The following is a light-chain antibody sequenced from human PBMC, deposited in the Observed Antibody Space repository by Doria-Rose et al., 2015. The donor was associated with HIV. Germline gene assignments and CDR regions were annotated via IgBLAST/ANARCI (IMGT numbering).Light chain of an antibody. J-gene: IGLJ3*02. V-gene: IGLV2-23*02. Sequence: QSVLTQPASVSGSPGQSITISCTGTSSDVGSHSLVSWYQQHPGKAPKLMIYEVTKRPSGISDRFSGSKSGNTASLTISGLQAEDEATYYCCSYAAISSLMSGGGTKLTVL. CDR2: EVT. CDR1: SSDVGSHSL. CDR3: CSYAAISSLM.